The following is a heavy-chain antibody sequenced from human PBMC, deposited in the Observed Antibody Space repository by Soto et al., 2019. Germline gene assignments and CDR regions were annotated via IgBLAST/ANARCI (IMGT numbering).Heavy chain of an antibody. CDR1: GGTFSSYA. CDR3: ARDRKEYYDILTGYPRARKGAYYYYGMDV. Sequence: ASVKVSCKASGGTFSSYAISWVRQAPGQGLEWMGGIIPIFGTANYAQKFQGRVTITADESTSTAYMELSSLRSEDTAVYYCARDRKEYYDILTGYPRARKGAYYYYGMDVWGQGTTVTVSS. V-gene: IGHV1-69*13. D-gene: IGHD3-9*01. CDR2: IIPIFGTA. J-gene: IGHJ6*02.